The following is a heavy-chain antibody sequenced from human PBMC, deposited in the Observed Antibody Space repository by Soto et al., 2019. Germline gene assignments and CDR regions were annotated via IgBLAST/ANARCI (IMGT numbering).Heavy chain of an antibody. CDR3: ARTVYSSSWPYFDY. CDR2: ISAYNGNT. J-gene: IGHJ4*02. V-gene: IGHV1-18*01. CDR1: GYTFTSYG. D-gene: IGHD6-13*01. Sequence: GASVKVSCKASGYTFTSYGISWVRQAPGQGLEWMGWISAYNGNTNYAQKLQGRVTMTTDTSTSTAYMELRSLRSDDTAVYYCARTVYSSSWPYFDYWGQGTLVTVSS.